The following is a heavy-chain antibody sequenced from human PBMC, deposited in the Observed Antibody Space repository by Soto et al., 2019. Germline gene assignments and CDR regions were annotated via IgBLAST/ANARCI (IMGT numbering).Heavy chain of an antibody. Sequence: PGGSLRLSCAASGFSVSSNYMSWVRQAPGKGLEWVSVIYSGGSTYYADSVKGRFTISRDNSKNTLYLQMYSLRAEDTAVYYCARDGIFVPGIFGVPHKRVGAFDIWGQGTMVTVSS. CDR3: ARDGIFVPGIFGVPHKRVGAFDI. J-gene: IGHJ3*02. V-gene: IGHV3-66*01. CDR1: GFSVSSNY. CDR2: IYSGGST. D-gene: IGHD3-3*01.